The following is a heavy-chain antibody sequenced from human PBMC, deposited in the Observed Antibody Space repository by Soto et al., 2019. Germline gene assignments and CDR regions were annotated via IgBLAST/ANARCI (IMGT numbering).Heavy chain of an antibody. CDR2: ISGSGGST. Sequence: GGSLRLSCAASGFIFSSYAMSWVRQAPGKGLEWVSAISGSGGSTYYADSVKGRFTISRDNSRNTLYLQMNSLRAEDTAVYYCARDGGGWYFDYWGQGTLVTVSS. CDR1: GFIFSSYA. D-gene: IGHD6-19*01. CDR3: ARDGGGWYFDY. V-gene: IGHV3-23*01. J-gene: IGHJ4*02.